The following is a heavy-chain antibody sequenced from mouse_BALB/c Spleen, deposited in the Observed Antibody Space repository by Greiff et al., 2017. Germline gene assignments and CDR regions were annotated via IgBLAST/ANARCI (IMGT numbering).Heavy chain of an antibody. CDR3: TRDKDYYGSSYGFAY. CDR2: ISSGGSYT. Sequence: EVQVVESGGGLVKPGGSLKLSCAASGFTFSSYTMSWVRQTPGKRLEWVATISSGGSYTYYPDSVKGRFTISRDNAKNTLYLQMSSLKSEDTAMYYCTRDKDYYGSSYGFAYWGQGTLVTVSA. J-gene: IGHJ3*01. D-gene: IGHD1-1*01. V-gene: IGHV5-6-4*01. CDR1: GFTFSSYT.